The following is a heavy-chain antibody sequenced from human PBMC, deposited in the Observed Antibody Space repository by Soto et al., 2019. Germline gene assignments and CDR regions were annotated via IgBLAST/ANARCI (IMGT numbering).Heavy chain of an antibody. J-gene: IGHJ4*02. CDR2: IYYTGST. V-gene: IGHV4-61*08. CDR3: ARGRYYDTTGYPTFDY. D-gene: IGHD3-22*01. Sequence: SETLSLTCTVSGGSISSGGYYWSWIRQPPGKELEWIGYIYYTGSTNYNPSLKSRVTILEDTSKKQFSLKLSSLTAADTAVYYCARGRYYDTTGYPTFDYWGQGSLVTVSS. CDR1: GGSISSGGYY.